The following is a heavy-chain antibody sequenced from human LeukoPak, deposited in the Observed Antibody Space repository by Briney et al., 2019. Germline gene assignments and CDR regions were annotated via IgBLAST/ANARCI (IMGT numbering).Heavy chain of an antibody. CDR3: ARRARLGAATTSASDAFDI. D-gene: IGHD2-15*01. CDR1: GGSISSYF. J-gene: IGHJ3*02. CDR2: IYYSGST. V-gene: IGHV4-59*08. Sequence: SETLSLTCTVSGGSISSYFWSWIRQPPGKGLEWIGNIYYSGSTYFNPSLRSRVTISVDTSKNQFSLNLSSVTAADTAVYYCARRARLGAATTSASDAFDIWGQGTMVTVSS.